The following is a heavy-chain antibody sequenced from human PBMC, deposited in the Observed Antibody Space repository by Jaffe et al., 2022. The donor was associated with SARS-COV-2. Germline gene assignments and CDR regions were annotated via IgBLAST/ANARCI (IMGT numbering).Heavy chain of an antibody. CDR3: AKGACRSTSCSVEY. V-gene: IGHV3-9*01. J-gene: IGHJ4*02. D-gene: IGHD2-2*01. Sequence: EVQLVESGGGLVQPGRSLRLSCAASGFTFDDYAMHWVRQAPGKGLEWVSGINWNSDGTDYADSVRGRFTISRDNAKSSLDLQMNGLRAEDTAFYYCAKGACRSTSCSVEYWGQGTLVTVSS. CDR2: INWNSDGT. CDR1: GFTFDDYA.